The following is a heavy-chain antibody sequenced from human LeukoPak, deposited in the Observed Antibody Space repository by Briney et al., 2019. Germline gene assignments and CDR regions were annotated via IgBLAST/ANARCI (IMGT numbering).Heavy chain of an antibody. CDR1: GGSISSYY. Sequence: SETLSLTCTVSGGSISSYYWSWIRQPPGKGLEWIGYIYYSRSTNYNPSLKSRVTISVDTSKNQFSLKLSSVTAADTAVYYCARAVYGSGSYTFDYWGQGTLVTVSS. CDR2: IYYSRST. CDR3: ARAVYGSGSYTFDY. D-gene: IGHD3-10*01. J-gene: IGHJ4*02. V-gene: IGHV4-59*01.